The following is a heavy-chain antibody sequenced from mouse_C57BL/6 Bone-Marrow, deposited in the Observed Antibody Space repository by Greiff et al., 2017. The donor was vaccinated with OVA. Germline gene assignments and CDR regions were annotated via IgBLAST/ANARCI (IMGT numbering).Heavy chain of an antibody. Sequence: QVQLQESGPGLVAPSQSLSITCTVSGFSLTSYAISWVRQPPGRGLEWLGVIWTGGGTTYNSDLKSRLSISKDNSKSQVFLKMNRLQTDDTARYYGARCGFTTVVYWYFDVWGTGTTVTVSS. V-gene: IGHV2-9-1*01. D-gene: IGHD1-1*01. CDR1: GFSLTSYA. CDR3: ARCGFTTVVYWYFDV. CDR2: IWTGGGT. J-gene: IGHJ1*03.